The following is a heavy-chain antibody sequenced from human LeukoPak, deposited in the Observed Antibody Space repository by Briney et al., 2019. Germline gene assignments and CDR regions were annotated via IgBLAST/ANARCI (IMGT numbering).Heavy chain of an antibody. V-gene: IGHV4-30-2*01. CDR3: ARHDSSGYYLAEYFQH. CDR1: GGSISSGGYY. D-gene: IGHD3-22*01. CDR2: IYHSGST. Sequence: SEILSLTCTVSGGSISSGGYYWSWIRQPPGKGLEWIGYIYHSGSTYYNPSLKSRVTISVDRSKNQFSLKLSSVTAADTAVYYCARHDSSGYYLAEYFQHWGQGTLVTVSS. J-gene: IGHJ1*01.